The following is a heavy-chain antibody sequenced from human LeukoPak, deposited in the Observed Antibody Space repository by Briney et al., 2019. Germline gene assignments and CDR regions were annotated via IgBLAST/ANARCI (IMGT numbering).Heavy chain of an antibody. CDR3: ATIPRHYYDSSGYYYFDY. V-gene: IGHV1-24*01. CDR1: GYTLTELS. J-gene: IGHJ4*02. D-gene: IGHD3-22*01. CDR2: FDPEDGET. Sequence: GASVKVSRKVSGYTLTELSMHWVRQAPGKGLGWMGGFDPEDGETIYAQKFQGRVTMTEDTSTDTAYMELSSLRSEDTAVYYCATIPRHYYDSSGYYYFDYWGQGTLVTVSS.